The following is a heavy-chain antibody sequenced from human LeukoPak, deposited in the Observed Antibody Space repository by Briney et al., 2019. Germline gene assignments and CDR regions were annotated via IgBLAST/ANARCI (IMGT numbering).Heavy chain of an antibody. CDR1: GGTFSSYA. V-gene: IGHV1-69*06. CDR2: IIPIFGTA. D-gene: IGHD2-15*01. Sequence: SVTVSCKASGGTFSSYAISWVRQAPGQGLEWMGGIIPIFGTANYAQKFQGRVTITADKSTSTAYMELSSLRSEDTAVYYCARDPTLYCSGGSCYFDYWGQGTLVTVSS. CDR3: ARDPTLYCSGGSCYFDY. J-gene: IGHJ4*02.